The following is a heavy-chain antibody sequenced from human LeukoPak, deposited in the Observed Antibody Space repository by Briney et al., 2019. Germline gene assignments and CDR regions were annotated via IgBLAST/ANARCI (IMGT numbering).Heavy chain of an antibody. Sequence: ASVKVSCMASGYPFTTYYIHWVRQAPGQGLEWMGIINPSGGSTDYAQKFQGRVTMTRDTSTSTLYMELSSLRPEDTALYYCATVEYWGQGTLVTVSS. CDR2: INPSGGST. J-gene: IGHJ4*02. CDR1: GYPFTTYY. CDR3: ATVEY. V-gene: IGHV1-46*01.